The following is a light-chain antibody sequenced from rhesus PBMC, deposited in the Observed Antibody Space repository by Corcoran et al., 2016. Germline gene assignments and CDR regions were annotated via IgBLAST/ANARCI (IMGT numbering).Light chain of an antibody. V-gene: IGKV3-35*01. J-gene: IGKJ3*01. CDR3: QQYNNWIFS. Sequence: EIVMTQSPATLSLSPGERATLSCRASQSVSSNLAWYQQKPGQAPRLLIYAASNRATDIPNRFSGSGSVTDFTLTISSLEPEDVGVYYCQQYNNWIFSFGPGTRLDIK. CDR2: AAS. CDR1: QSVSSN.